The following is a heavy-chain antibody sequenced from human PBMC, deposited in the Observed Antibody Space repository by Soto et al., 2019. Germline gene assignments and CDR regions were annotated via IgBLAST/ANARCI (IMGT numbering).Heavy chain of an antibody. CDR3: ARDYYDCSSTSCYGGWFDP. D-gene: IGHD2-2*01. CDR1: GYTFTGYY. V-gene: IGHV1-2*04. CDR2: INPNSGGT. Sequence: ASVKVSCKASGYTFTGYYMHWVRQAPGQGLEWMGWINPNSGGTNYAQKFQGWVTMTRDTSISTAYMELSRLRSDDTAVYYCARDYYDCSSTSCYGGWFDPWGQGTLVTVSS. J-gene: IGHJ5*02.